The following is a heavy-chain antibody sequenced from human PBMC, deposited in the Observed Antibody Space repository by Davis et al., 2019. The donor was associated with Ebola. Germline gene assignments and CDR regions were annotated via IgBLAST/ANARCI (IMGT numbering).Heavy chain of an antibody. CDR3: ARQKLSGSRFFDY. CDR2: IYSSGST. J-gene: IGHJ4*02. Sequence: PSETLSLTCAVSGGSISSFYWSWIRQPPGRRLEWIGYIYSSGSTNYKPSLKSRVTISVDTSKNQFSLKLSSVTAADTAVYYCARQKLSGSRFFDYWGQGTLVTVSS. D-gene: IGHD1-26*01. CDR1: GGSISSFY. V-gene: IGHV4-59*08.